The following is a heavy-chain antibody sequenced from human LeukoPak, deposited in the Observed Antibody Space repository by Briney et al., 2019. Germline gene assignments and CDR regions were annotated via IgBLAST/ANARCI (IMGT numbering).Heavy chain of an antibody. CDR2: ISAYNGHT. J-gene: IGHJ3*02. CDR1: GYTFADHG. CDR3: ARDYSPTYYYDSSGYAFDI. D-gene: IGHD3-22*01. Sequence: ASVKVSCEASGYTFADHGISWVRQAPGQRLEWMGWISAYNGHTNNGLKFEGRISMTTDTSTSTAYMELRSLRSDDTAVYYCARDYSPTYYYDSSGYAFDIWGQGTMVTVSS. V-gene: IGHV1-18*01.